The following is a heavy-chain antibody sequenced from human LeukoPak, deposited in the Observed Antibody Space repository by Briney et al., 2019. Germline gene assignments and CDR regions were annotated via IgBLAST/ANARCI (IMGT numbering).Heavy chain of an antibody. V-gene: IGHV4-61*02. J-gene: IGHJ6*02. CDR2: IYTSGST. D-gene: IGHD2-21*02. CDR1: GGSISSGSYY. Sequence: SETLSLTCTVSGGSISSGSYYWSWIRQPAGKGLEWIGRIYTSGSTNYNPSLKSRVTISVDTSKNQFSLKLSSVTAADTAVYYCARVTPYCGGDCYSGRGYYYGMDVWGQGTTVTVSS. CDR3: ARVTPYCGGDCYSGRGYYYGMDV.